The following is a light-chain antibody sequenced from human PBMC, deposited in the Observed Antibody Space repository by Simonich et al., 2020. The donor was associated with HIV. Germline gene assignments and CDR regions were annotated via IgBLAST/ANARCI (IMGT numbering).Light chain of an antibody. V-gene: IGKV3-15*01. CDR1: QSVSSN. Sequence: EIVMTQSPATLSVSPGERATLSCRASQSVSSNLAWYQQNPGQAPRLLIYGASTRATGIPARLSGSGSGTEFTLTISSLQSEDFAVYYCQQYNNWPQTFGQGTKVEIK. CDR3: QQYNNWPQT. J-gene: IGKJ1*01. CDR2: GAS.